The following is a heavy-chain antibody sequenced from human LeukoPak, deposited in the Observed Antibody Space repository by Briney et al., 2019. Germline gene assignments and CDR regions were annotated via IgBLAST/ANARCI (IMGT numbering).Heavy chain of an antibody. J-gene: IGHJ4*02. D-gene: IGHD5-24*01. CDR2: IFYSGNT. CDR1: GGSINSSSYY. V-gene: IGHV4-39*01. Sequence: SETLSLICTVSGGSINSSSYYWGWIRQPPGKGLEWIGSIFYSGNTYDNPSLKSRVTISVDTSKNQFSLKLNSVTAADTAVYYCARHRSKWLQSSFDYWGQGTLVTVSS. CDR3: ARHRSKWLQSSFDY.